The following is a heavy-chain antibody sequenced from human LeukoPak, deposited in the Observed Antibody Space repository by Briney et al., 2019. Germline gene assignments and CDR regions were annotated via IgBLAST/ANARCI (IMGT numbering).Heavy chain of an antibody. J-gene: IGHJ5*02. V-gene: IGHV4-59*01. CDR2: IYYSGNT. Sequence: SETLALICTVSGVSISSFYWSWIRQSPGKELEGIGYIYYSGNTKYNPSLKSRIGIAVDRSKNQVSLKLIAVTAADTAIYYCARAVHYYGSGTYFFWFDPWGQGTLVTVSS. CDR3: ARAVHYYGSGTYFFWFDP. D-gene: IGHD3-10*01. CDR1: GVSISSFY.